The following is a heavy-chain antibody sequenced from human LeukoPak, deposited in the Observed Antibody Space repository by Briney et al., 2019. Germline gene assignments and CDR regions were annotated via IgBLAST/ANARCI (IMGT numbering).Heavy chain of an antibody. Sequence: GASVKVSCKASGGTFSSYAISWVRQAPGQGLEWMGRIIPILGIANYAQKFQGRVTITADKSTSTAYMELSSLRSEDTAVYYCARSGAVAIDLYYYYGMDVWGQGTTVTVSS. V-gene: IGHV1-69*04. D-gene: IGHD6-19*01. CDR2: IIPILGIA. CDR1: GGTFSSYA. CDR3: ARSGAVAIDLYYYYGMDV. J-gene: IGHJ6*02.